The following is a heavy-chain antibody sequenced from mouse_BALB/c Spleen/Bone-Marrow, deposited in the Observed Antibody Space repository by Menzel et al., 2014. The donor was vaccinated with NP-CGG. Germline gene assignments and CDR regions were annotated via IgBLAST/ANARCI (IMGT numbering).Heavy chain of an antibody. CDR1: GYTFTDYA. D-gene: IGHD2-14*01. V-gene: IGHV1S137*01. CDR2: ISGYYGDA. J-gene: IGHJ4*01. CDR3: ARSGKVRNAMDY. Sequence: QVQLQQSGAVLVRPGVSVKISRKGSGYTFTDYAIHWVKQSHAKSLEWIGLISGYYGDAIYNQKFKGKATMTVDKSSSTXYMDLARLTSEDSAIYYWARSGKVRNAMDYWGQGTSVTVSS.